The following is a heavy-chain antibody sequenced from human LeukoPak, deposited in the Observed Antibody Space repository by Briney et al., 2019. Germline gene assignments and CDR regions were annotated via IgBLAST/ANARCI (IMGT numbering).Heavy chain of an antibody. CDR3: ARHFSGYDFDAFDI. J-gene: IGHJ3*02. CDR2: ISYSGST. D-gene: IGHD5-12*01. CDR1: GGSIRNYY. Sequence: PSETLSLTCTVSGGSIRNYYWGWIRQPPGKGLEGIGYISYSGSTNYNPSLRSRVTLSLYPSKNQFSLRLTSVTAADTAVYFCARHFSGYDFDAFDIWGQGTMVTVSS. V-gene: IGHV4-59*08.